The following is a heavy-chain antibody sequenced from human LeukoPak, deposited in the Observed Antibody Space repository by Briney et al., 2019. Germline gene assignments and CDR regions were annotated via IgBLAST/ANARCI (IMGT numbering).Heavy chain of an antibody. CDR2: ISSSSSYI. D-gene: IGHD6-19*01. Sequence: GGSLRLSCAASRFTFSSYSMNWVRQAPGKGLEWVSSISSSSSYIYYADSVKGRFTISRDNAKNSLYLQMNSLRAEDTAVYYCARVLVMENSSGWPYYFDYWGQGTLVTVSS. J-gene: IGHJ4*02. V-gene: IGHV3-21*01. CDR3: ARVLVMENSSGWPYYFDY. CDR1: RFTFSSYS.